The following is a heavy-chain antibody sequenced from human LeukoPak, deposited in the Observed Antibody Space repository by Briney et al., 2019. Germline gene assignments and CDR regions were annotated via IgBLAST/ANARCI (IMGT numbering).Heavy chain of an antibody. D-gene: IGHD3-3*01. Sequence: SETLSLTCTVSGGSISSYYWSWIRQPPGKGLEWIGYIYYSGSTNYNPSLKSRVTISVDTSKNQFSLKLSSVTAADTAVYYCARTYYDFWSGYNDAFDIWGQGTMVTVSS. V-gene: IGHV4-59*01. CDR1: GGSISSYY. CDR2: IYYSGST. CDR3: ARTYYDFWSGYNDAFDI. J-gene: IGHJ3*02.